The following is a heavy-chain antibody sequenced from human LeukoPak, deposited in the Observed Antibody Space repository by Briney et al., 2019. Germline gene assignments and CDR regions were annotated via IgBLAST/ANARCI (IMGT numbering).Heavy chain of an antibody. Sequence: RTGGSLRLSWAASGFTFSSYRMTWVRQAPGKGLEWVANIKQDGSEKYYVDSVKGRFTISRDNAKNSLYLQMNSLRAEDTAVYYCARVVAAAGPSIWGQGTMVTVSS. CDR1: GFTFSSYR. J-gene: IGHJ3*02. CDR3: ARVVAAAGPSI. V-gene: IGHV3-7*04. D-gene: IGHD6-13*01. CDR2: IKQDGSEK.